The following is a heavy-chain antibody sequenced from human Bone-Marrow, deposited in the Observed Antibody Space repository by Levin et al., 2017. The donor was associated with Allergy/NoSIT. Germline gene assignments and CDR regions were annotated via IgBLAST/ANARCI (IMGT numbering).Heavy chain of an antibody. CDR3: ARDRTYGILRNYGMDV. CDR1: GFTFNKFG. D-gene: IGHD4-17*01. V-gene: IGHV3-21*01. Sequence: ETLSLTCAASGFTFNKFGMNWVRQAPGKGLEWVSSISSSSHVYYADSVKGRFTISRDNAKNSLYLQMNSLRVEDTAVYYCARDRTYGILRNYGMDVWGQGTTVTVSS. J-gene: IGHJ6*02. CDR2: ISSSSHV.